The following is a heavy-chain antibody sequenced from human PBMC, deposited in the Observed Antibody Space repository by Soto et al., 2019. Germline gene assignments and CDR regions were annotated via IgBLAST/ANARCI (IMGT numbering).Heavy chain of an antibody. V-gene: IGHV1-2*04. J-gene: IGHJ6*02. Sequence: ASVKVSCKASGYTFTGYYMHWVRQAPGQGLEWMGWINPNSGGTNYAQKFQGWVTMTRDTSISTAYMELSRLRAEDTAVYYCAKDRKMATIRYYYYGMDVWGQGTTVTVSS. CDR2: INPNSGGT. D-gene: IGHD5-12*01. CDR1: GYTFTGYY. CDR3: AKDRKMATIRYYYYGMDV.